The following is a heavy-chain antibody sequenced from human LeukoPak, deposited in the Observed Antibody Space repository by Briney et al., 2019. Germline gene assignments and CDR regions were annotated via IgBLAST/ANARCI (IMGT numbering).Heavy chain of an antibody. Sequence: PSETLSLTCTVSGGSISSYYWSWIRQPPGKGLEWIGYIYYSGSTNYNPSLKSRVTISVDTSKNQFSLKLRSVTTADTAVYYCPRDLYYGVEWYFDLWGRGTLVTVSS. J-gene: IGHJ2*01. CDR3: PRDLYYGVEWYFDL. CDR2: IYYSGST. V-gene: IGHV4-59*12. CDR1: GGSISSYY. D-gene: IGHD4-17*01.